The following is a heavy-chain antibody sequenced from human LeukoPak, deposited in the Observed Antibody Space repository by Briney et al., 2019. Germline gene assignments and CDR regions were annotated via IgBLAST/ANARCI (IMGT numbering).Heavy chain of an antibody. V-gene: IGHV3-33*06. J-gene: IGHJ4*02. D-gene: IGHD6-6*01. CDR3: AKAQASSIAASFDC. Sequence: GRSLRLSCAVSGFIFSGYGMHWVRQAPGKGLEWVAIILYVGGNKYYADSVRGRFTISRDNSKNTLYLQMDSLRAEDTAVYYCAKAQASSIAASFDCWGQGSLVTVSS. CDR2: ILYVGGNK. CDR1: GFIFSGYG.